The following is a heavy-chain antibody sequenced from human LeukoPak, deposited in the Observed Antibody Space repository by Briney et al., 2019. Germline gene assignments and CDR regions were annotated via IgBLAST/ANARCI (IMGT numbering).Heavy chain of an antibody. D-gene: IGHD1-26*01. CDR1: GGSISSGDYY. V-gene: IGHV4-30-4*08. J-gene: IGHJ4*02. Sequence: PSETLSLTCTVSGGSISSGDYYWSWIRQPPGKGLEWIGYIYYSGSTYYNPSLKSRVTISVDTSKNQFSLKLGSVTAADTAVYYCARASGELFFDYWGQGTLVTVSS. CDR3: ARASGELFFDY. CDR2: IYYSGST.